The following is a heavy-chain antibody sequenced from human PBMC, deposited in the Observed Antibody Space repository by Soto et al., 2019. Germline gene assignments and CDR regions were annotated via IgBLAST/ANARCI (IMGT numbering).Heavy chain of an antibody. CDR2: INHSGST. J-gene: IGHJ3*02. CDR1: GGSFSGYY. D-gene: IGHD6-19*01. V-gene: IGHV4-34*01. CDR3: ARGHSSGWIDAFDI. Sequence: PSETLSLTCAVYGGSFSGYYWSWIRQPPGKGLEWIGEINHSGSTNYNPSLKSRVTISVDTSKNQFSLKLSSVTAADTAVYYCARGHSSGWIDAFDIWGQGTMVT.